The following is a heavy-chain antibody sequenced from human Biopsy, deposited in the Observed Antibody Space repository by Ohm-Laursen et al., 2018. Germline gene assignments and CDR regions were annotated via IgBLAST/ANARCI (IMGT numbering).Heavy chain of an antibody. CDR1: GAALSGYS. J-gene: IGHJ6*02. CDR3: ARDPIVGSKADGMDV. CDR2: IWYDGSSE. Sequence: SLRLSCAASGAALSGYSMHWVRQAPGKGLEWVAIIWYDGSSEYYADSVKGRFTISRDNSKNTVYLQMNSLRVEDTAVYYCARDPIVGSKADGMDVWGQGTTVTVSS. D-gene: IGHD1-26*01. V-gene: IGHV3-33*08.